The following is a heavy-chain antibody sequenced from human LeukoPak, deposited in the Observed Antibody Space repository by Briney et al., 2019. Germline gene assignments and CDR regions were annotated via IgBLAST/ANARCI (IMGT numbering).Heavy chain of an antibody. CDR1: GFTFSSYA. J-gene: IGHJ3*02. CDR3: AKWRSWGLVPDAFDI. V-gene: IGHV3-23*01. Sequence: GSLRLSCAASGFTFSSYAMSWVRQAPGKGLEWVSTVSGSGGSTYYADSAKGRFTISRDNSKNTLYLQMNSLRAEDTAVYYCAKWRSWGLVPDAFDIWGQGTMVTVSS. D-gene: IGHD2-21*01. CDR2: VSGSGGST.